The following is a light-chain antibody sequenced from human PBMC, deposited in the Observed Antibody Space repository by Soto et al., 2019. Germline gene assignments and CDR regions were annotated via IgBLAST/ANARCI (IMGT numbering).Light chain of an antibody. CDR1: ISDVGDYNY. V-gene: IGLV2-14*01. CDR2: DVS. J-gene: IGLJ2*01. CDR3: SSYTSTNTGVV. Sequence: QSALTQPASVSGSPGQSITISCTGTISDVGDYNYVSWYQQHPGKAPTLMIYDVSNRPSGLSNRFSGSKSGNTASLTISGLQAEDEADYYCSSYTSTNTGVVFGGGTKVTVL.